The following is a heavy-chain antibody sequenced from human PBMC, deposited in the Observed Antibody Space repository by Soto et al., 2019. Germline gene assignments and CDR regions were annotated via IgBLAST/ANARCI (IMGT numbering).Heavy chain of an antibody. V-gene: IGHV1-18*01. CDR1: GYTFTSYG. D-gene: IGHD1-26*01. CDR2: ISAYNGNT. CDR3: ARDRGSYALDY. Sequence: APVKVSSKASGYTFTSYGISWVRQAPGQGLEWMGWISAYNGNTNYEQKLQGRVTMTTDTSTSTAYMEVRSPRSDDTAVYYCARDRGSYALDYWVQGTLVTVSS. J-gene: IGHJ4*02.